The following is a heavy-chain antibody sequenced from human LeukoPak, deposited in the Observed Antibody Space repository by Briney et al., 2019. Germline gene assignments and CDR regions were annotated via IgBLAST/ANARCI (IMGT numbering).Heavy chain of an antibody. D-gene: IGHD6-13*01. V-gene: IGHV4-34*01. J-gene: IGHJ6*02. Sequence: SETQSLTCAVYGGSFSGYYWSWIRQPPGKGLEWIGEINHSGSTNYNPSLKSRGTISVDTSKNQFSLKLSSVTATDTAVYYCARGLHSSSWFAYYYYGMDVWGQGTTVTVSS. CDR2: INHSGST. CDR1: GGSFSGYY. CDR3: ARGLHSSSWFAYYYYGMDV.